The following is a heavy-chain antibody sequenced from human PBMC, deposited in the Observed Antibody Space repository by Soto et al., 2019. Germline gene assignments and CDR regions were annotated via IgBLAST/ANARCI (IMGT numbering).Heavy chain of an antibody. CDR1: GYTFTSYD. V-gene: IGHV1-8*01. D-gene: IGHD1-1*01. CDR2: MNPNTGNS. Sequence: ASVKVSCKASGYTFTSYDIYWVRQATGQGLEWMGWMNPNTGNSAYAQKFQGRVTVTSDTSINTVHMELSSMRSEDTAVYYCARRAETNGWNVFGADKYYFDVWGQGTLVTVSS. J-gene: IGHJ4*02. CDR3: ARRAETNGWNVFGADKYYFDV.